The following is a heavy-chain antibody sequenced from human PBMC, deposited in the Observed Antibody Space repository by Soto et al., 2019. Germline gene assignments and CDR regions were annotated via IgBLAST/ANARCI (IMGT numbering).Heavy chain of an antibody. V-gene: IGHV3-48*03. D-gene: IGHD2-2*01. CDR3: APLPCWSSTSCYHFRYYYGMDV. CDR2: ISSSGSTI. Sequence: PGGSLRLSCAASGFTFSSYEMNWVRQAPGKGLEWVSYISSSGSTIYYADSVKGRFTISRDNAKNSLYLQMNSLRAEDTAVYYCAPLPCWSSTSCYHFRYYYGMDVWGQGTTVTVSS. CDR1: GFTFSSYE. J-gene: IGHJ6*02.